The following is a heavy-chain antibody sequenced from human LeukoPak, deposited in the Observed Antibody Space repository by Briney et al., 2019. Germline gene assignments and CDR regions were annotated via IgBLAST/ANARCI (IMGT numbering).Heavy chain of an antibody. CDR2: IYYSGST. CDR3: ARWTYSGNYYYMDV. D-gene: IGHD1-26*01. V-gene: IGHV4-59*01. CDR1: GGSIISDY. Sequence: SETLSLTCTVSGGSIISDYWSWFRQPPGKGLEWIGYIYYSGSTNYNPSLKSRVTILVDTSKNQFSLKLSSVTAADTAVYYCARWTYSGNYYYMDVWGKGTTVTVSS. J-gene: IGHJ6*03.